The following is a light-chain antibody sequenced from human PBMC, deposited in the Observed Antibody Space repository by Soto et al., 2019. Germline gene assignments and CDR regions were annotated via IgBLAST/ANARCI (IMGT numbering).Light chain of an antibody. CDR2: DGS. J-gene: IGKJ5*01. Sequence: EIVLTQSPATQPVSPGERVTLSCRASQNLHSFLNWYQQRPGQAPRPLIYDGSKRAAGVPDRISGDGSGTDYTLAISSLEPEDFAVYYCQQRTRWPMTFGQGTRLEIK. CDR3: QQRTRWPMT. V-gene: IGKV3-11*01. CDR1: QNLHSF.